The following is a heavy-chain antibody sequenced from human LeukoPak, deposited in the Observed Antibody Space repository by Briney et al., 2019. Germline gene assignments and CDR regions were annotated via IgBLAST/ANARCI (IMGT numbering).Heavy chain of an antibody. CDR2: TYYRSKWYN. CDR3: ARVLVLWFGELTNEGYNWFDP. CDR1: GDSVSSNSAA. J-gene: IGHJ5*02. V-gene: IGHV6-1*01. D-gene: IGHD3-10*01. Sequence: SQTLSLTCAISGDSVSSNSAAWNWIRQSPSRGLEWLGRTYYRSKWYNDYAVPVKSRITINPDTSKNQFSLQLNSVTPEDTAVYYCARVLVLWFGELTNEGYNWFDPWGQGTLVTVSS.